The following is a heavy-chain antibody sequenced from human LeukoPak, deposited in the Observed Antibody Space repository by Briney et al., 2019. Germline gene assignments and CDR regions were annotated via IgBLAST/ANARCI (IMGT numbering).Heavy chain of an antibody. CDR1: GFTFSNYW. D-gene: IGHD5-18*01. CDR2: ISYDGSNK. CDR3: AKYKYSYGSGAFDI. J-gene: IGHJ3*02. Sequence: GGSLRLSCEVSGFTFSNYWMMWVRQAPGKGLEWVAVISYDGSNKYYADSVKGRFTISRDNSKNTLYLQMNSLRAEDAAVYYCAKYKYSYGSGAFDIWGQGTMVTVSS. V-gene: IGHV3-30*18.